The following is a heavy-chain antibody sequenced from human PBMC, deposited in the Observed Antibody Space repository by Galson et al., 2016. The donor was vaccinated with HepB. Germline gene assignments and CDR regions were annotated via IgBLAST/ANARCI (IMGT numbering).Heavy chain of an antibody. CDR3: PRDAVWAEGAEDFDY. CDR2: INPSDGWT. Sequence: SVKVSCKASGYTFTMYYIHWVRQAPGQGLEWVGIINPSDGWTSYAQKIQDRVNVTRDMSTSTVYMDLSGLRSEDTAFYFCPRDAVWAEGAEDFDYWGQGTLVTGSS. J-gene: IGHJ4*02. D-gene: IGHD2-8*01. CDR1: GYTFTMYY. V-gene: IGHV1-46*01.